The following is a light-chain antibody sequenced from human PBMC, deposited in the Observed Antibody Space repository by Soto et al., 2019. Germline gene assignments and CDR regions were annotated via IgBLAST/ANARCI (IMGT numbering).Light chain of an antibody. Sequence: EIVVTQSPGILSVSPGDRATLSCRASQSVGRNLAWYQQKPGQAPTLLIFAASTRATGLPARFSGRGSATDFTLTISSLQSEDFAVYYVQEYSSWPLFTFGPGTRVDIK. V-gene: IGKV3-15*01. CDR3: QEYSSWPLFT. CDR2: AAS. J-gene: IGKJ3*01. CDR1: QSVGRN.